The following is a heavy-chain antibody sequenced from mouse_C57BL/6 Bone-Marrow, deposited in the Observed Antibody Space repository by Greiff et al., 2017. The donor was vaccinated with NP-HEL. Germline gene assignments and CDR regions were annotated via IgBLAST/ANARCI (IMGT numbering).Heavy chain of an antibody. Sequence: QVQLQQPGAALVKPGASVKMSCKASGYTFTSYWLTWVKQRPGQGLEWIGDIYPGSGSTNYNEKFKSKATLTVDTSSSTAYMQLSSLTSEDSAVYYCARGDYYASSSYYAMDYCGQGTSVTVSS. CDR2: IYPGSGST. D-gene: IGHD1-1*01. CDR3: ARGDYYASSSYYAMDY. V-gene: IGHV1-55*01. CDR1: GYTFTSYW. J-gene: IGHJ4*01.